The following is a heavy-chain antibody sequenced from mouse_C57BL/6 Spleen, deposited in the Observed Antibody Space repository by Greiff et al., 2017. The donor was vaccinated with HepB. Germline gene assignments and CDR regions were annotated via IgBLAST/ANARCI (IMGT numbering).Heavy chain of an antibody. J-gene: IGHJ1*03. D-gene: IGHD1-1*01. CDR1: GYAFSSSW. Sequence: VQLQQSGPELVKPGASVKISCKASGYAFSSSWMNWVKQRPGKGLEWIGRIYPGDGDTNYNGKFKGKATLTADKSSSTAYMQLSSLTSEDSAVYFCARAYGSSYGWYFDVWGTGTTVTVSS. CDR3: ARAYGSSYGWYFDV. V-gene: IGHV1-82*01. CDR2: IYPGDGDT.